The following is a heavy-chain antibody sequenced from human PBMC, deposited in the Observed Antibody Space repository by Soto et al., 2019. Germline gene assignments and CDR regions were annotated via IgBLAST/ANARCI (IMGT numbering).Heavy chain of an antibody. J-gene: IGHJ4*02. CDR2: INESGST. Sequence: QVQLQQWGAGLVTPSETLSLSCAVYGQSFSGHSWAWIRQPPGKGLEWIGEINESGSTYYNPSLKSRVTNAADTSKSQFSLKLSSVSAADTATYFRTRGSSTVALPGELEDVKYDYWGQGTLVNVSS. CDR3: TRGSSTVALPGELEDVKYDY. V-gene: IGHV4-34*01. CDR1: GQSFSGHS. D-gene: IGHD1-1*01.